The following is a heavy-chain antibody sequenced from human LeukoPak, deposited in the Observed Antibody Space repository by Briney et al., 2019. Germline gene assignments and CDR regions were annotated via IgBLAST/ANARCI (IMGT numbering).Heavy chain of an antibody. CDR1: GGSISSGGYY. V-gene: IGHV4-31*03. Sequence: SETLSLTCTVSGGSISSGGYYWSWIRQHPGKGLEWIGYIYYNGGTYYNPSLKSRVTISVDTSKNQFSLKLSSVTAADTAVYYCARSPPMVRGVHYYYGMDVWGQGTTVTVSS. CDR3: ARSPPMVRGVHYYYGMDV. CDR2: IYYNGGT. J-gene: IGHJ6*02. D-gene: IGHD3-10*01.